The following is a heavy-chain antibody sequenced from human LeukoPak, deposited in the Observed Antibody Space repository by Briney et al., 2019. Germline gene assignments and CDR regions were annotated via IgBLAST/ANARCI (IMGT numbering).Heavy chain of an antibody. V-gene: IGHV3-23*01. D-gene: IGHD3-10*01. CDR2: IGGSGGST. CDR1: GFTVSSNY. Sequence: PGGSLRLSCAASGFTVSSNYMSWVRQAPGKGLEWVSAIGGSGGSTYYADSVKGRFTISRDNSKNTLYLQMNSLRAEDTAVYYCAKMPTYYYGSGSYYIDYWGQGTLVTVSS. CDR3: AKMPTYYYGSGSYYIDY. J-gene: IGHJ4*02.